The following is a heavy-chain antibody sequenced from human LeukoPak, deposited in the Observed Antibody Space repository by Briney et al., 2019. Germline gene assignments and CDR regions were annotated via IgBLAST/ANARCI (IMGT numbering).Heavy chain of an antibody. CDR3: ATGQGHGMDV. CDR2: INSDGSST. CDR1: GFTFGSYW. D-gene: IGHD1-14*01. J-gene: IGHJ6*02. V-gene: IGHV3-74*01. Sequence: PGGSLRLSCAASGFTFGSYWMHWVRQAPGKGLVWVSRINSDGSSTSYADSVKGRFTISRDNAKNTLYLQMNSLRAEDTAVNYCATGQGHGMDVWGQGTTVTVSS.